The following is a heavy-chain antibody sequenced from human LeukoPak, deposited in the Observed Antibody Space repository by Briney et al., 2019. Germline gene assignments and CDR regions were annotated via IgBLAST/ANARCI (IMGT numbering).Heavy chain of an antibody. CDR2: IYYSGST. CDR3: ARRDPSNYYYYYMDV. CDR1: GGSISSYY. V-gene: IGHV4-59*08. J-gene: IGHJ6*03. Sequence: SETLSLTCTVSGGSISSYYWSWIRQPPGQGLEWIGYIYYSGSTNYNPSLKSRVTITVDTSKNQFSLKLSSVTAADTAVYYCARRDPSNYYYYYMDVWGKGTTVTVSS. D-gene: IGHD4-11*01.